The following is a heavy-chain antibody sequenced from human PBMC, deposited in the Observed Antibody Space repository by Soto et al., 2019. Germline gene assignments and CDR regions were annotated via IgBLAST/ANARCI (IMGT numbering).Heavy chain of an antibody. Sequence: GGSLRLSSEASGFDISIYGLPWVRQAPGKGLEWLAFICYDGSYQHDAASVKGRYTISRDNTRNTLYLQMNNLRDDDTVVYFCASAVPSATYSDCIGYWGRGTLVTVSS. J-gene: IGHJ4*02. V-gene: IGHV3-33*01. CDR1: GFDISIYG. CDR2: ICYDGSYQ. D-gene: IGHD1-26*01. CDR3: ASAVPSATYSDCIGY.